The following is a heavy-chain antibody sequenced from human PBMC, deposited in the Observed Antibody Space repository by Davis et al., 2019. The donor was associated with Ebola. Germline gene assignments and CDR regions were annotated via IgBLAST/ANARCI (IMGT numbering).Heavy chain of an antibody. CDR2: VSGTGGTT. CDR3: AKDADEDDYGLFDN. CDR1: GFTFRSCW. D-gene: IGHD4-17*01. J-gene: IGHJ4*02. V-gene: IGHV3-23*01. Sequence: PGGPLRLSCAASGFTFRSCWMHWVRQAPGKGLVWVSSVSGTGGTTYYAEFVEGRFTISRDNTKSTLHLQMNSLRVEDTAIYYCAKDADEDDYGLFDNWGQGALVSVSS.